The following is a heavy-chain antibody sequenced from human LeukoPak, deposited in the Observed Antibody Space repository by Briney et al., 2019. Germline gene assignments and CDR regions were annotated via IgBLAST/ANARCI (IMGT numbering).Heavy chain of an antibody. D-gene: IGHD3-22*01. Sequence: SETLSLTCTVSGGSISSYYWSWIRQPPGKGLEWIGYVFHSGSTNYDPSLKSRVTISVDTSKNQFSLKLTSVTAADTAVYYCARDSSGYYRIDYWGQGTLVTVSS. CDR1: GGSISSYY. CDR3: ARDSSGYYRIDY. CDR2: VFHSGST. J-gene: IGHJ4*02. V-gene: IGHV4-59*08.